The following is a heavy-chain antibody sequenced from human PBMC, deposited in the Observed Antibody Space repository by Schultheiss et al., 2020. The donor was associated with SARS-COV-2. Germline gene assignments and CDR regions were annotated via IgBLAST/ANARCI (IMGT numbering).Heavy chain of an antibody. D-gene: IGHD3-22*01. CDR3: ARERVVGKANWFDP. V-gene: IGHV3-30*12. J-gene: IGHJ5*02. CDR1: GFTFGGSG. CDR2: ISYDGSNK. Sequence: GGSLRLSCAGSGFTFGGSGMHWVRQAPGKGLEWVAVISYDGSNKYYADSVKGRFTISRDNAKNSLYLQMNSLRAEDTAVYYCARERVVGKANWFDPWGQGTLVTVSS.